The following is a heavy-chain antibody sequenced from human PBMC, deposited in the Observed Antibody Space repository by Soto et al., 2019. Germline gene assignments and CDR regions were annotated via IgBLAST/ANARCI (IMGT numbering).Heavy chain of an antibody. V-gene: IGHV3-23*01. Sequence: ELQLLESAGGLVQPGGSLRLSCVASGFTFSTYAMSWVRQAPGKGLEWVSGITYNGGSTYYADSVKGRFTISRDNSKNTRFLQMHSLRAEDTAVYYCAVDYGAVLTMFAYWGQGTLVTVSS. CDR2: ITYNGGST. J-gene: IGHJ4*02. CDR1: GFTFSTYA. D-gene: IGHD3-10*01. CDR3: AVDYGAVLTMFAY.